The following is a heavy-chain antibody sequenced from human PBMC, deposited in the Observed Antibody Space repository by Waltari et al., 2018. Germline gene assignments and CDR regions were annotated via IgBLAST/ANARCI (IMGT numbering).Heavy chain of an antibody. D-gene: IGHD3-10*01. CDR2: IYYSGST. CDR3: ARALREIMVQGGGMDV. J-gene: IGHJ6*02. Sequence: QVQLQQWGAGLLKPSETLSLTCAVYGGSFSGYYWSWIRQPPGKGLEWIGYIYYSGSTNYNPSLKSRVTISVDTSKNQFSLKLSSVTAADTAVYYCARALREIMVQGGGMDVWGQGTTVTVSS. V-gene: IGHV4-34*11. CDR1: GGSFSGYY.